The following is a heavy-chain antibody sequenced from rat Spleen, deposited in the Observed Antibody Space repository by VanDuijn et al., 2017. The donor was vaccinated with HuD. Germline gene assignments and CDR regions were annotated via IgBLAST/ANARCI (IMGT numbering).Heavy chain of an antibody. CDR2: ISSDGGRN. D-gene: IGHD1-9*01. V-gene: IGHV5-29*01. CDR1: GFTFSDYY. J-gene: IGHJ3*01. Sequence: EVQLVESDGGLVQPGRSLKLSCAASGFTFSDYYMAWVRQAPTKGLEWVATISSDGGRNFYRDSVKGRFTISRDNAKSTLYLQMDSLRSEDTATYYCARPSYYGYNWYYFDYWGQGTLVTVSS. CDR3: ARPSYYGYNWYYFDY.